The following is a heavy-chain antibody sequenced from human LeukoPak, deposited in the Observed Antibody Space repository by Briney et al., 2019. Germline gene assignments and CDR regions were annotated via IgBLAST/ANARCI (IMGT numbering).Heavy chain of an antibody. CDR3: AKGPGAAVGKRYIQH. Sequence: GGSLRLSCAASGFSISSYWMTWVRQAPGKGLEWVSLISWDSGNTYYADSVKGRFTISRDNSKNSLSLQMNSLRAEDTALYYCAKGPGAAVGKRYIQHWGQGTLVTVSS. V-gene: IGHV3-43D*03. CDR2: ISWDSGNT. CDR1: GFSISSYW. D-gene: IGHD6-13*01. J-gene: IGHJ1*01.